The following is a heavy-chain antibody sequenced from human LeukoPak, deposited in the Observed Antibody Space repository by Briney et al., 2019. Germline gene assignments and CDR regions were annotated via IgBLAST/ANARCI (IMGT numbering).Heavy chain of an antibody. J-gene: IGHJ4*02. CDR3: ARGAMVRGVPFDY. D-gene: IGHD3-10*01. CDR1: GGSFSGYY. Sequence: SETLSLTCAVYGGSFSGYYWSWIRQPPGKGLEWIGEINHSGSTNYNPSLKSRVTISVDTSKNQFSLKLSSVTAADTAVYYCARGAMVRGVPFDYWGQGALVTVSS. CDR2: INHSGST. V-gene: IGHV4-34*01.